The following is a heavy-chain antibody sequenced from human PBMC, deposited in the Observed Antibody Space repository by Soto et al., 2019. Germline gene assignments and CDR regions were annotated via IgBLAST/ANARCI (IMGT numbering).Heavy chain of an antibody. CDR3: ARPTVRGVNYYYGMDV. V-gene: IGHV5-10-1*01. Sequence: GESLKISCKGSGYSFTSYWISWVRQMPGKGLEWMGRIDPSDSYTNYSPSFQGHVTISADKSISTAYLQWSSLKASDTAMYYCARPTVRGVNYYYGMDVWGQGTPVPVSS. CDR2: IDPSDSYT. J-gene: IGHJ6*02. D-gene: IGHD3-10*01. CDR1: GYSFTSYW.